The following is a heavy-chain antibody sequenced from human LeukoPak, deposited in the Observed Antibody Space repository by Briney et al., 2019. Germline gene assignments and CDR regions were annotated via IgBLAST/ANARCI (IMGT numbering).Heavy chain of an antibody. J-gene: IGHJ4*02. D-gene: IGHD2-2*01. CDR3: AKDCSTTSCYLFGC. CDR2: NSVSGGT. CDR1: GFTFSSYA. V-gene: IGHV3-23*01. Sequence: PVRSLSLSCAPSGFTFSSYAMSWVRQSPGGGLEWVSTNSVSGGTYYADSVRGRITISRDNSKNSLYLQMNSLRAEDTAVYYCAKDCSTTSCYLFGCWGQGTLVTVSS.